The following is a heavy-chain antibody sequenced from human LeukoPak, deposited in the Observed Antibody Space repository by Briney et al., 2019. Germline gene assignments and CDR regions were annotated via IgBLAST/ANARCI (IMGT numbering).Heavy chain of an antibody. CDR2: INHSGST. J-gene: IGHJ3*02. CDR3: ARDPPRLVTIFGVVTTEPDAFDI. V-gene: IGHV4-34*01. Sequence: PSETLSLTCAVYGGSFSGYYWSWIRQPPRKGLEWIGEINHSGSTNYNPSLKSRVTISVDTSKNQFSLKLSSVTAADTAVYYCARDPPRLVTIFGVVTTEPDAFDIWGQGTMVTVSS. D-gene: IGHD3-3*01. CDR1: GGSFSGYY.